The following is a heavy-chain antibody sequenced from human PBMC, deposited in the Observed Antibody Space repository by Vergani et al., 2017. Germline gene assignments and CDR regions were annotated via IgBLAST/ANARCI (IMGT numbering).Heavy chain of an antibody. CDR2: IDHTGRP. CDR3: ARVNTETNGHLYYYYYMDV. J-gene: IGHJ6*03. CDR1: GGSFTSYH. V-gene: IGHV4-34*01. D-gene: IGHD4-11*01. Sequence: QVQLQQWGGGLLKPSETLSLTCVVTGGSFTSYHWTWIRQSPGEGLEWVGDIDHTGRPDYNSSLKSRLTMSVDKSRNQFSLTLNSVTATDTAIYFCARVNTETNGHLYYYYYMDVWGQGTAVTVS.